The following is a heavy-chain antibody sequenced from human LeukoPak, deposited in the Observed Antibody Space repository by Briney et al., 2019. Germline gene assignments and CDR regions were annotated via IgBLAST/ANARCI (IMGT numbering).Heavy chain of an antibody. V-gene: IGHV4-39*01. CDR1: DGSISSGSYY. CDR3: ARYCGGDCYSPYYGMDV. CDR2: IFYSGST. D-gene: IGHD2-21*02. J-gene: IGHJ6*02. Sequence: SETLSLTCTVSDGSISSGSYYWGWFRQPPGKGLEWIGSIFYSGSTYYNPSLKSRATLAVDTSKNQISLKLSSVTAADTAVYYCARYCGGDCYSPYYGMDVWGQGTTVTVSS.